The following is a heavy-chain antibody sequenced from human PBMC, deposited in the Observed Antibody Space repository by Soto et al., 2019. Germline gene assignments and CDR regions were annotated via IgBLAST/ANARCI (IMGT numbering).Heavy chain of an antibody. CDR2: IYWDDDK. D-gene: IGHD3-10*01. CDR1: GFSLSTSGVG. J-gene: IGHJ3*02. Sequence: QITLKESGPTLVKPTQTLTLTCTFSGFSLSTSGVGVGWIRQPPGKALEWLALIYWDDDKRYSPSLKSRLTIXXDXSXXQMVLTMTNMDPVDTATYYCEHSPKIVRGGGAFSIWGQGTMVTVSS. CDR3: EHSPKIVRGGGAFSI. V-gene: IGHV2-5*02.